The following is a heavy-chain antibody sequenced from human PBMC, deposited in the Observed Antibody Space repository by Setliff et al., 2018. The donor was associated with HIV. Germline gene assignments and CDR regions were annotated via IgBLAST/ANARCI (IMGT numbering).Heavy chain of an antibody. J-gene: IGHJ4*02. CDR1: GASISSLY. Sequence: SETLSLTCTVSGASISSLYWSWIRQPAGKGLEWIGRIYPSGSPNYNPSLKSRLTMSVDTSKNQISLELSSVTAADTAVYYCARDSFLSAAAGTLPLDNWGQGTLVTVSS. CDR3: ARDSFLSAAAGTLPLDN. D-gene: IGHD6-13*01. V-gene: IGHV4-4*07. CDR2: IYPSGSP.